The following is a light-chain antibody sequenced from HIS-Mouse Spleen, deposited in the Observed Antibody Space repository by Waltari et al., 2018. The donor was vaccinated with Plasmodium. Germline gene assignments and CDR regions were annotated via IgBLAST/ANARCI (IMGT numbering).Light chain of an antibody. V-gene: IGKV3-20*01. CDR3: QQYGSSPLT. CDR1: QSVSSSY. CDR2: GAS. J-gene: IGKJ4*01. Sequence: EIVLTPSPGPLSLSPGERATLPCRASQSVSSSYLAWYQQKPGQAPRLLIYGASSRATGIPDRFSGSGSGTDFTLTISRLEPEDFAVYYCQQYGSSPLTFGGGTKVEIK.